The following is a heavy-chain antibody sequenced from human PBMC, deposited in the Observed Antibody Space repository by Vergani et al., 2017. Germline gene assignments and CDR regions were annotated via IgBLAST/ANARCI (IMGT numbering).Heavy chain of an antibody. CDR1: GYTFTSYD. V-gene: IGHV1-8*01. CDR3: TTLEQSGPSYYYGMDV. Sequence: QVQLVQSGAEVKKPGASVKVSCKASGYTFTSYDINWVRQATGQGLEWMGWMNPNSGNTGYAQKFQGRVTMTRNTSISTAYMELSSLRSEDTAVYYCTTLEQSGPSYYYGMDVWGQGTTVTVSS. CDR2: MNPNSGNT. D-gene: IGHD1/OR15-1a*01. J-gene: IGHJ6*02.